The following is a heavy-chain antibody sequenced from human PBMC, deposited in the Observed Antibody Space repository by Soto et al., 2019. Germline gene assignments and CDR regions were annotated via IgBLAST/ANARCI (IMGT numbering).Heavy chain of an antibody. J-gene: IGHJ6*02. D-gene: IGHD6-13*01. V-gene: IGHV3-21*01. Sequence: EVQLVESGGGLVKPGGSLRLSCAASGVTFSSYSMHWVRQAPGKGLEWVSSISSSSSYLYYADSVKGRFTISRDNTKSSLYLQMNSLRAEDTAVYYCARGLIAAAGNYYYYCMDVWGQGTTVTVSS. CDR2: ISSSSSYL. CDR3: ARGLIAAAGNYYYYCMDV. CDR1: GVTFSSYS.